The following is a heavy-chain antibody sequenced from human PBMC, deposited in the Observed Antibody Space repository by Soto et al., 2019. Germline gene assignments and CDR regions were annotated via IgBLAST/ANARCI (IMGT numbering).Heavy chain of an antibody. CDR2: ISGTGSNT. CDR3: ARVGGINWFDP. CDR1: GFTFSSYA. D-gene: IGHD3-16*01. V-gene: IGHV3-23*01. Sequence: GGSLRLSCAASGFTFSSYAMSWVRQAPGKGLEWVSSISGTGSNTYYADSVRGRFTISRDNYKNTLYLQMNSLRAEDTAVYYCARVGGINWFDPWGQGTLVTVSS. J-gene: IGHJ5*02.